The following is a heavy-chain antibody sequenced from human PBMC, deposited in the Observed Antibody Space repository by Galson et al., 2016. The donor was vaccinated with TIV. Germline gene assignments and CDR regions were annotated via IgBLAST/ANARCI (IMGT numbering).Heavy chain of an antibody. CDR3: ARTGTPVGTWPDP. V-gene: IGHV1-18*01. CDR2: ISAYSGDT. CDR1: GYTFNKYG. D-gene: IGHD1-7*01. J-gene: IGHJ5*02. Sequence: SVKVSCKASGYTFNKYGVTWVRQAPGQGLEWMGWISAYSGDTNYAQNFQGRVHMTSDTSISTAYVELSSLNSDDTAVYYCARTGTPVGTWPDPWGQGTLVTVSS.